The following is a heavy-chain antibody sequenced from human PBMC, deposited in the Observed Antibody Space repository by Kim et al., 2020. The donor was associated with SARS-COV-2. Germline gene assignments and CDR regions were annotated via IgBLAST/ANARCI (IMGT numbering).Heavy chain of an antibody. Sequence: SETLSLTCTVSGGSISTYYWSWFRQPPGKRLEWIGYIYSSGSTKTNYNPSLESRLSISADTSKNQFSLKLTSVTAADTAVYYCARHGVQALRYLDVWGQGTTVTVSS. J-gene: IGHJ6*02. CDR3: ARHGVQALRYLDV. CDR1: GGSISTYY. D-gene: IGHD3-9*01. V-gene: IGHV4-59*08. CDR2: IYSSGSTKT.